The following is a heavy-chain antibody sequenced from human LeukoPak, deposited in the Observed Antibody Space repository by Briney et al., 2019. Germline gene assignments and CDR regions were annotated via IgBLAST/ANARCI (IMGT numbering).Heavy chain of an antibody. CDR3: ARGGTDSSSSNPFDY. Sequence: SVKVSCKASGGTFSAFSWVRQAPGQGLEWMARIIPNFGTATNALKFLGRITLSADESTNTVYMELSTLRSDDTAVYYCARGGTDSSSSNPFDYWGQGTLVTVSS. V-gene: IGHV1-69*13. CDR2: IIPNFGTA. CDR1: GGTFSA. J-gene: IGHJ4*02. D-gene: IGHD6-13*01.